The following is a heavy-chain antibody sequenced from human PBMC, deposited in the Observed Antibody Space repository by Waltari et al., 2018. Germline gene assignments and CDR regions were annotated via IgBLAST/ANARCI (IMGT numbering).Heavy chain of an antibody. Sequence: EVQLVESGGGLVQPGGSLRLSCAASGFTFSNHWLPWVRQAPGKGLVWVSRMNSDGSSINYADSVKGRFIISRDNAKNTLYLQMNSLRAEDTAVYYCARVTLGAFDMWGQGTMVTVSS. CDR1: GFTFSNHW. CDR3: ARVTLGAFDM. D-gene: IGHD3-16*01. V-gene: IGHV3-74*01. J-gene: IGHJ3*02. CDR2: MNSDGSSI.